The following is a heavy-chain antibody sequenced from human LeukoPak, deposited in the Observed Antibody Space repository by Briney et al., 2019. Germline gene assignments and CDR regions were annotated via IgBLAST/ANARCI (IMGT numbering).Heavy chain of an antibody. CDR3: ARGFRSSQSGIYSFNFYYYMDV. CDR1: GYTFTCYY. J-gene: IGHJ6*03. Sequence: ASVKVSCKASGYTFTCYYMHWVRQAPGQGLEWMGWINPNSGGTNYAQNFQGRVTMTRDTSISTAYMELSRLRSDDTAVYYCARGFRSSQSGIYSFNFYYYMDVWGKGTTVTISS. CDR2: INPNSGGT. D-gene: IGHD1-26*01. V-gene: IGHV1-2*02.